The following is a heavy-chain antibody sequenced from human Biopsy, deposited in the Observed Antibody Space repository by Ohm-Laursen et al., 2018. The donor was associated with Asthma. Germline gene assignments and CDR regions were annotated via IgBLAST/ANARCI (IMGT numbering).Heavy chain of an antibody. D-gene: IGHD3-22*01. CDR3: ARHRGDSSGYYYDSFDY. V-gene: IGHV4-61*03. Sequence: GTLSLTCTVSGGSMSSSSYYWSWLRQSPGKGLEWIGYIHNSGNTNYNPSLKSRVTISLDTSKNHFSLRLYSVTAADTAVYYCARHRGDSSGYYYDSFDYWGQGTLVTVSS. CDR1: GGSMSSSSYY. J-gene: IGHJ4*02. CDR2: IHNSGNT.